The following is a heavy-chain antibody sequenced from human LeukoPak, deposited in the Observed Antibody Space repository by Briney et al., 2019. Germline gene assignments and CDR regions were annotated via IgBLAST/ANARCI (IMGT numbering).Heavy chain of an antibody. D-gene: IGHD2-8*01. CDR3: VKDKWIDH. CDR2: ININGGRT. J-gene: IGHJ4*02. V-gene: IGHV3-64D*09. Sequence: GGSLRLSRSVSGFTFSSYTMHWVRQAPGKGLEYVSSININGGRTYYADSVKGRFTISRGNSKNMLYLQMSSLRAEDTAVYYCVKDKWIDHWGQGTLVTVSS. CDR1: GFTFSSYT.